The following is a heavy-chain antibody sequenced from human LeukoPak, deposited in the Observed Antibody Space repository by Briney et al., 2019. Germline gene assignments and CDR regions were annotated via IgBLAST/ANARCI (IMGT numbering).Heavy chain of an antibody. J-gene: IGHJ4*02. CDR3: ASTLRFLPYRRFDY. Sequence: SETLSLTCTVSGGSISSYYWSWIRQPPGKGLEWIGYIHYSGSTNYNPSLKSRVTISGDTSKNQFSLRLNSVTDTDTAVYYCASTLRFLPYRRFDYWGQGILVTVPS. D-gene: IGHD3-3*01. V-gene: IGHV4-59*08. CDR2: IHYSGST. CDR1: GGSISSYY.